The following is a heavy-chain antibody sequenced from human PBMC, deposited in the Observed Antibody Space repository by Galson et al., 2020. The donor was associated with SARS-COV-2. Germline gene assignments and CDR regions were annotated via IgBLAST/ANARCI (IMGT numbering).Heavy chain of an antibody. D-gene: IGHD6-13*01. CDR1: GFTFSSYG. CDR3: ARDGYSSSWAENGMDV. J-gene: IGHJ6*02. V-gene: IGHV3-33*01. CDR2: IWYDGSNK. Sequence: TGGSLRLSCAASGFTFSSYGMYWVRQAPGKGLEWVAVIWYDGSNKYYADSVKGRFTISRDNSKNTLYLQMNSLRAEDTAVYYCARDGYSSSWAENGMDVWGQGTTVTVSS.